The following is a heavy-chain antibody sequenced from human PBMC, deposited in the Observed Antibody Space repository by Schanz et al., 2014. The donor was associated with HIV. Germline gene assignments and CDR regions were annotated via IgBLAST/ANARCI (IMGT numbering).Heavy chain of an antibody. CDR1: GYIFIDYY. D-gene: IGHD3-22*01. CDR3: AMGPDYYDSSAYYRVGLWYFDL. J-gene: IGHJ2*01. Sequence: QVQLVQSGAEVKKPGASVKVSCKASGYIFIDYYIHWVRQAPGQGLEWMGWINPNSGGTNYAQKFQGRVTMTRDTSISTAYMELRRLRYDDTAVYYCAMGPDYYDSSAYYRVGLWYFDLWGRGTLVTVSS. CDR2: INPNSGGT. V-gene: IGHV1-2*02.